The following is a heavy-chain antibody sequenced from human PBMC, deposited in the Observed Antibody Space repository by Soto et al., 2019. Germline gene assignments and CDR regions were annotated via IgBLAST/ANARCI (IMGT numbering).Heavy chain of an antibody. V-gene: IGHV1-46*01. Sequence: QVQLVQSGAEVKKPGASVKVSCKASGYTFTNYYIHWVRQAPGQGLEWMGIINPSGASTSYAQKFQGSVPMTRDTSTSTVYMELSSLRSEDTAVYFCATLGYFDYWGQGTLVTVSS. D-gene: IGHD7-27*01. J-gene: IGHJ4*02. CDR3: ATLGYFDY. CDR1: GYTFTNYY. CDR2: INPSGAST.